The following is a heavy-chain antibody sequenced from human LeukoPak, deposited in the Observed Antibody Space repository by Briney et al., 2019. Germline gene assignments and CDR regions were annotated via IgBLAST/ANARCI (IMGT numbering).Heavy chain of an antibody. D-gene: IGHD3-9*01. J-gene: IGHJ6*04. CDR1: GYTFTCYG. CDR3: ARDWDRHYDILTGYYVSYYYGMDV. V-gene: IGHV1-18*04. CDR2: ISAYNGNT. Sequence: ASVKVSCKASGYTFTCYGISWVRQAPGQGLEWMGWISAYNGNTNYAQKLQGRVTMTTDTSTSTAYMELRSLRSDDTAVYYCARDWDRHYDILTGYYVSYYYGMDVWGKGTTVTVSS.